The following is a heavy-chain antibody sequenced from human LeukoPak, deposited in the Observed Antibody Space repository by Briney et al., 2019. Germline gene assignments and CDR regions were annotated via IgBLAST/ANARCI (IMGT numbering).Heavy chain of an antibody. Sequence: TGGSLRLSCAASGFTFSSYSMNWVRQAPGKGLEWVSSISSDSTCIFYADSMKGRFTISRDNAKNSVYLQMNSLRAEDTAVYYCASNRGTYWDYWGQGTLVTVSS. J-gene: IGHJ4*02. V-gene: IGHV3-21*01. CDR1: GFTFSSYS. CDR3: ASNRGTYWDY. D-gene: IGHD1-14*01. CDR2: ISSDSTCI.